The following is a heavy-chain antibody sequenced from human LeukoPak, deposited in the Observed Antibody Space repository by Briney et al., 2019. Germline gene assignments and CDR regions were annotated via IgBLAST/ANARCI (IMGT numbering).Heavy chain of an antibody. J-gene: IGHJ3*02. V-gene: IGHV3-21*01. CDR1: GFTFSSYS. CDR3: ARGRLNAFDI. Sequence: AGSLRLSCAASGFTFSSYSMNWVRQAPRKGLEWVSSISSSGSYIYYADSLKGRFTISRDNAKTSLYLEMNSLRVEDTSVYYCARGRLNAFDIWGQGTMVTVSS. CDR2: ISSSGSYI. D-gene: IGHD3-10*01.